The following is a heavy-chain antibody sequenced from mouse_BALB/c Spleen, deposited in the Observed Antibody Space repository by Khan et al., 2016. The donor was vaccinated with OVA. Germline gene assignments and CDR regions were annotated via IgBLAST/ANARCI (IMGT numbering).Heavy chain of an antibody. V-gene: IGHV1S137*01. CDR1: GYTFTDFT. J-gene: IGHJ3*01. CDR3: ARGGGDRFAY. Sequence: VGLVESGAELVRPGVSVKISCKGSGYTFTDFTVHWVKQSHVKSLEWIGVISSYYVDVPSNQNFKDKATLTVDKSSSTAYMELARLTSEDSAIYYCARGGGDRFAYWGQGTLVTVSA. CDR2: ISSYYVDV.